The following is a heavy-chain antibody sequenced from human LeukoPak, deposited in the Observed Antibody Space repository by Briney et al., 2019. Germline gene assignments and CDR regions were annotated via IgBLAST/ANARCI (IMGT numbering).Heavy chain of an antibody. CDR3: ARGAYHYGSGSYYFDY. CDR1: GGSISSSSYY. J-gene: IGHJ4*02. CDR2: IYYSGST. Sequence: SETLSLTCTVSGGSISSSSYYWGRIRQPPGNGLEWIGSIYYSGSTYYNPSLKSRVTISVDTSKNQFSLKLSSVTAADTAVYYCARGAYHYGSGSYYFDYWGQGILVTVSS. D-gene: IGHD3-10*01. V-gene: IGHV4-39*07.